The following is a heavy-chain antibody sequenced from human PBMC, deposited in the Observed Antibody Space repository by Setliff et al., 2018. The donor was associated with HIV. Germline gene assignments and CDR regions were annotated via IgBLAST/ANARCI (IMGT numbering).Heavy chain of an antibody. D-gene: IGHD1-26*01. CDR1: GGSINPYY. V-gene: IGHV4-59*08. CDR2: IYYTGST. Sequence: PSETLSLTCTVSGGSINPYYWIWIRQPPGKRLEWIGFIYYTGSTHYNPSLKSRVSMSLDTSKNQFSLSLSSVTAADTAIYYCARHVSVGPTYYNDSWGQGTLVTVSS. J-gene: IGHJ5*01. CDR3: ARHVSVGPTYYNDS.